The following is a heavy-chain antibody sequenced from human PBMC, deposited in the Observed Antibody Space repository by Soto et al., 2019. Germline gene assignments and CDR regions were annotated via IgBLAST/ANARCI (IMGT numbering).Heavy chain of an antibody. V-gene: IGHV3-21*01. CDR3: ARERVVNYTDYYFDY. D-gene: IGHD3-16*02. CDR1: GFDFYYYN. CDR2: ISGTGIDI. Sequence: GGSLRLSCASSGFDFYYYNMNWVRQAPGRGLEWVSSISGTGIDIHFADSVKGRFVISRDNAKTSLYLQMNSLRPEDTAVYYCARERVVNYTDYYFDYWGHGTLVTVSS. J-gene: IGHJ4*01.